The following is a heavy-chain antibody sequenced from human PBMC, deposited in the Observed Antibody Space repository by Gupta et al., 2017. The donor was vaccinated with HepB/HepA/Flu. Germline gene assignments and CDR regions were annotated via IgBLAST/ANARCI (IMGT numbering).Heavy chain of an antibody. CDR2: IRSKANSYAT. CDR1: GFTSSGSA. D-gene: IGHD6-6*01. V-gene: IGHV3-73*02. CDR3: TRRSEYYSSSSYPGWFDP. J-gene: IGHJ5*02. Sequence: EVQLVESGGGLVQPGGSLKLSCAASGFTSSGSAMHWVRQASGKGLEWVGRIRSKANSYATAYAASVKGRFTISRDDSKNTAYLQMNSLKTEDTAVYYCTRRSEYYSSSSYPGWFDPWGQGTLVTVSS.